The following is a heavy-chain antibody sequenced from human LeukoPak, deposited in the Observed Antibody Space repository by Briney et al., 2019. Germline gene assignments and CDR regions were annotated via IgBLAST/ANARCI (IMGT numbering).Heavy chain of an antibody. CDR2: ISYDGSNK. D-gene: IGHD3-22*01. CDR1: GFTFSSYA. V-gene: IGHV3-30-3*01. Sequence: GGSLRLSCAASGFTFSSYAMHWVRQAPGKGLEWVAVISYDGSNKYYADSVKGRFTISRDNSKNTLYLQMNSLRAEDTAVYYCAKEAYYDRNPYYFDYWGQGTLVTVSS. CDR3: AKEAYYDRNPYYFDY. J-gene: IGHJ4*02.